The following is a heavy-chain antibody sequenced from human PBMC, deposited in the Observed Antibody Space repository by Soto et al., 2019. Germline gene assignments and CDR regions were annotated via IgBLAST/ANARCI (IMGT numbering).Heavy chain of an antibody. D-gene: IGHD5-12*01. V-gene: IGHV1-8*01. Sequence: ASVKVSCKASGYTFTSYYINWVRQATGQGLEWMGWMNPNSGNTGYAQKFQGRVTMTRNTSISTAYMELSSLRSEDTAVYYCARGEGWLRSLYYYYGMDVWGQGTTVTVS. CDR1: GYTFTSYY. J-gene: IGHJ6*02. CDR2: MNPNSGNT. CDR3: ARGEGWLRSLYYYYGMDV.